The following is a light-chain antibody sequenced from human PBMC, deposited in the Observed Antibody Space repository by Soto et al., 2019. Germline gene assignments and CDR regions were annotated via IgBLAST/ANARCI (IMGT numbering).Light chain of an antibody. V-gene: IGKV1-5*03. CDR1: QRISSW. Sequence: DIQMTQSPSTLPASVGDRDKITYRASQRISSWLAWYQQKPGKAPKLLIYKASSLESGVPSRFSGSGSGTEFTLTISSLQPDDFATYYCQQYNSYPITFGQGTRLEIK. CDR3: QQYNSYPIT. J-gene: IGKJ5*01. CDR2: KAS.